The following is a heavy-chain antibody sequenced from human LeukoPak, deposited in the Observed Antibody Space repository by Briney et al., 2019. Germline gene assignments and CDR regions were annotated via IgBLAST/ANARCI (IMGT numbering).Heavy chain of an antibody. CDR1: GGSISRYY. D-gene: IGHD2/OR15-2a*01. V-gene: IGHV4-59*08. CDR2: NYYSGNT. J-gene: IGHJ3*02. CDR3: ARRLSPDAFDI. Sequence: KSSETPSLTCTVSGGSISRYYWSWIRQPPGKGLEWIGYNYYSGNTNYNPSLKSRVTISVDTSKNQFSLKLSSVTAADTAVYYCARRLSPDAFDIWGQGTMVIVSS.